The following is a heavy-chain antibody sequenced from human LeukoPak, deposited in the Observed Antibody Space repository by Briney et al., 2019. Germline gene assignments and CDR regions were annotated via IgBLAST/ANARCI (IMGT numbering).Heavy chain of an antibody. CDR1: GFTFTSYG. V-gene: IGHV3-66*01. Sequence: PGGSLRLSCAASGFTFTSYGMNWVRQAPGKGLEWVSVIYSGGSTYYADSVKGRFTISRDNSKNTLYLQMNSLRAEDTAVYYCARGWYYYDSSGRNEYFQHWGQGTLVTVSS. CDR3: ARGWYYYDSSGRNEYFQH. J-gene: IGHJ1*01. CDR2: IYSGGST. D-gene: IGHD3-22*01.